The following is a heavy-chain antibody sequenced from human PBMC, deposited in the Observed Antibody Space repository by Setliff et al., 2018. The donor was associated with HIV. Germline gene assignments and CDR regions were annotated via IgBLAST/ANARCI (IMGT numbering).Heavy chain of an antibody. CDR1: GGSISSYY. Sequence: SETLSLTCTVSGGSISSYYWSWIRQPPGKGLEWIGYIYYSGSTNYNPSLKSRVTISVDTSKNQFSLKLSSVTAADTAVYYCARGSRGYSYAYYYYYTDVWGKGTTVTVSS. CDR3: ARGSRGYSYAYYYYYTDV. J-gene: IGHJ6*03. V-gene: IGHV4-59*01. CDR2: IYYSGST. D-gene: IGHD5-18*01.